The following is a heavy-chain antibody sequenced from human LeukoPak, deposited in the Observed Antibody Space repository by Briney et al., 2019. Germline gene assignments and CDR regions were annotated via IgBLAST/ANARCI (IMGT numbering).Heavy chain of an antibody. D-gene: IGHD3-10*01. CDR3: ARLGYYGSGSYYWDYYYYYGMDV. CDR2: INYSAST. J-gene: IGHJ6*02. CDR1: GGSISSSSYY. V-gene: IGHV4-39*01. Sequence: PSETLSLTCTVSGGSISSSSYYWGWIRHPPGKGLEWFGSINYSASTYYNPSLKSRVTISVDTSKNQFSLKLSSVTAADTAVYYCARLGYYGSGSYYWDYYYYYGMDVWGQGTTVTVSS.